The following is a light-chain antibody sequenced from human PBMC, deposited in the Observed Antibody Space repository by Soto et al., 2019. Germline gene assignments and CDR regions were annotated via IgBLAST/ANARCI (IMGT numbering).Light chain of an antibody. Sequence: EIVMTQSPGTLSLSPRERATLSCRASQSVSTNLAWYQQIPGQAPRLLIYGASTRATGIPARFSGSGSGTEFTLAISSLQSEDFAVYYCQQYNDWPQTFGLGTKVEIK. CDR1: QSVSTN. CDR2: GAS. J-gene: IGKJ1*01. V-gene: IGKV3-15*01. CDR3: QQYNDWPQT.